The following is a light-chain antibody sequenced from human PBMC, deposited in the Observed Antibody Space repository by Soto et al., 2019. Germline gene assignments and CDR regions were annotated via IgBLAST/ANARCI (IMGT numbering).Light chain of an antibody. V-gene: IGKV3D-20*02. CDR2: DAS. CDR1: QSVSSSY. Sequence: EIVMTQSPATLSVSPGERATLSCKASQSVSSSYLAWYQQKPGQAPRLLIYDASTRATGIPPRFSGSGSGTDFTLTISSLEPEDFAVYYCQQRSNSFGGGTKVDIK. CDR3: QQRSNS. J-gene: IGKJ4*01.